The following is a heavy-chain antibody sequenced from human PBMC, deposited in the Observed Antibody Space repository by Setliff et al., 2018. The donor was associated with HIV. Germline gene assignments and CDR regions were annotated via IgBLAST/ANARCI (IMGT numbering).Heavy chain of an antibody. J-gene: IGHJ4*02. CDR1: GFTFSSYA. D-gene: IGHD2-8*01. Sequence: HPGGSLRLSCAASGFTFSSYAMSWVRQAPGKGLEWVSAISGGTNYNPSLKSRVSISVDTSKNQFSLKLSSVTAADTAVYYCASSPIITNGYYFDYWGPGTLVTVS. CDR3: ASSPIITNGYYFDY. V-gene: IGHV3-23*01. CDR2: ISGGTN.